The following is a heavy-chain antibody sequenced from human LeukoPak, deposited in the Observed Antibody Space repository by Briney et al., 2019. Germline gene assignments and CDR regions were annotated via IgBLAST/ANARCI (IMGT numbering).Heavy chain of an antibody. CDR2: IYTSGST. CDR1: GGSFSDYS. Sequence: PSETLSLTCAVYGGSFSDYSWSWIRQPPGKGLEWIGYIYTSGSTNYNPSLKSRVTISVDTSKNQFSLKLSSVTAADTAVYYCARHGPPGIAVAGANWFDPWGQGTLVTVSS. J-gene: IGHJ5*02. CDR3: ARHGPPGIAVAGANWFDP. D-gene: IGHD6-19*01. V-gene: IGHV4-4*09.